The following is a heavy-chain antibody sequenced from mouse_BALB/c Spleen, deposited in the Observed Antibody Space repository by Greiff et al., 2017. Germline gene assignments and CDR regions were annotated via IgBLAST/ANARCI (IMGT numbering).Heavy chain of an antibody. CDR3: ARVYYGSSAYYAMDY. V-gene: IGHV5-4*02. CDR2: ISDGGSYT. CDR1: GFTFSDYY. D-gene: IGHD1-1*01. Sequence: EVQLKESGGGLVKPGGSLKLSCAASGFTFSDYYMYWVRQTPEKRLEWVATISDGGSYTYYPDSVKGRFTISRDNAKNNLYLQMSSLKSEDTAMYYCARVYYGSSAYYAMDYWGQGTSVTVSS. J-gene: IGHJ4*01.